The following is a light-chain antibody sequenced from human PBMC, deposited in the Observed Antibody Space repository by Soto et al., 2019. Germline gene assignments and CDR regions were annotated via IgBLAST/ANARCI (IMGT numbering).Light chain of an antibody. CDR2: EVS. V-gene: IGLV1-44*01. CDR3: SSYAGSNNLGV. CDR1: SSNIGSHT. J-gene: IGLJ1*01. Sequence: QSVLTQPPSASGTPGQRITISCSGSSSNIGSHTVNWHQQVPGTAPKLMIYEVSKRPSGVPDRFSGSKSGNTASLTVSGLQAEDEADYYCSSYAGSNNLGVFGTGTKLTVL.